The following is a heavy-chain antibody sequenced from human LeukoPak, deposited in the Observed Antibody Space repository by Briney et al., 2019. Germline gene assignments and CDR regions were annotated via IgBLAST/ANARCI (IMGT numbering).Heavy chain of an antibody. D-gene: IGHD1-14*01. CDR2: ISSSSSYI. J-gene: IGHJ4*02. CDR1: GFTFSTYS. Sequence: GGSLRLSCAVSGFTFSTYSMNWVRQAPGKGLEWVSSISSSSSYIYYADSVEGRFTISRDNAKNSLYLQMNSLRAEDTAVYYCASEQPIDYWGQGTLVTVSS. V-gene: IGHV3-21*01. CDR3: ASEQPIDY.